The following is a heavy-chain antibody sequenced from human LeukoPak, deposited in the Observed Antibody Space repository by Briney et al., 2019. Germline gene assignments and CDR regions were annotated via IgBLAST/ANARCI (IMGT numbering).Heavy chain of an antibody. V-gene: IGHV1-69*06. D-gene: IGHD6-13*01. CDR3: ASQAAAGMQDAFDI. J-gene: IGHJ3*02. CDR2: ILPIFGTA. Sequence: ASVKVSCKASGGTFKNYAISWVRQAPGQGLEWMGGILPIFGTANYAQKFQGRVTITADKSTSTAYMELSSLRSEDTAVYYCASQAAAGMQDAFDIWGQGTMVTVSS. CDR1: GGTFKNYA.